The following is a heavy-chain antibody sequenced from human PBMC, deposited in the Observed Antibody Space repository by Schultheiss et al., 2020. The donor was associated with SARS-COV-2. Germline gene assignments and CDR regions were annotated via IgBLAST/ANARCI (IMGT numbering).Heavy chain of an antibody. J-gene: IGHJ4*02. V-gene: IGHV1-18*01. CDR2: ISAYNGNT. CDR3: ARVKYYDILTGYPNVDYFDY. CDR1: GGTFSNSA. D-gene: IGHD3-9*01. Sequence: ASVKVSCKASGGTFSNSAISWVRQAPGQGLEWMGWISAYNGNTNYAQKLQGRVTMTTDTSTSTAYMELRSLRSDDTAVYYCARVKYYDILTGYPNVDYFDYWGQGTLVTVSS.